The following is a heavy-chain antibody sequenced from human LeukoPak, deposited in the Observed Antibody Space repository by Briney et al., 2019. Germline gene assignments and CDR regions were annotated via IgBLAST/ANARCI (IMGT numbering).Heavy chain of an antibody. Sequence: GGSLRLSCTASGFAFSTYWMFWVRQAPGKGLVWVSQINPEGASTTYGDPAKGRFTASRDNAKNALHLQMSSLRVDDTAVYYCARGTAITAGIDFWGQGTLVTVSS. CDR2: INPEGAST. V-gene: IGHV3-74*01. J-gene: IGHJ4*02. D-gene: IGHD6-19*01. CDR1: GFAFSTYW. CDR3: ARGTAITAGIDF.